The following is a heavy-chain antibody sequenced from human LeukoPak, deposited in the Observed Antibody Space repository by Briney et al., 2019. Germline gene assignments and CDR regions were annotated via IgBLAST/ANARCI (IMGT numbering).Heavy chain of an antibody. CDR2: INHSGST. J-gene: IGHJ4*02. D-gene: IGHD3-10*01. CDR3: GRGRITMVRGVISRHYSYYFDY. Sequence: SETLSLTGAVYGGSFSGYYWSWIRQPPGKGLEWIGEINHSGSTNYNPSLKSRVPIPVDTSKNQFPLKLSSVTAADTAVYYWGRGRITMVRGVISRHYSYYFDYWGQGTLVTVSS. CDR1: GGSFSGYY. V-gene: IGHV4-34*01.